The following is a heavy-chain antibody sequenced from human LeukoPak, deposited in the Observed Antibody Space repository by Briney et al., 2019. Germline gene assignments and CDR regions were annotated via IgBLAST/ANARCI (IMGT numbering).Heavy chain of an antibody. J-gene: IGHJ6*03. V-gene: IGHV4-34*01. CDR1: IDSFSNYH. CDR3: ARDWATVTTYYMDV. D-gene: IGHD4-17*01. CDR2: VNESGGT. Sequence: MSSETLSLTCAVYIDSFSNYHWNWIRQTPAKGMEWLGEVNESGGTNISPSLRSRVILSVDTSKNQFSLKLSSVTAADTAVYYCARDWATVTTYYMDVWGKGTTVTVSS.